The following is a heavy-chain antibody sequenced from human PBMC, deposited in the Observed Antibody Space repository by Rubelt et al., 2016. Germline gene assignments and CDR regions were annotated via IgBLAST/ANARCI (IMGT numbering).Heavy chain of an antibody. CDR1: GYTFTSYA. D-gene: IGHD2-15*01. Sequence: QVQLVQSGAEVKKPGASVKVSCKASGYTFTSYAMHWVRQAPGQRLEWMGWINAGNGNTKYSPKFQGRGISTRETSGSTADMELSSLRSEDTAVYYCARGDIVVVVAASNPLDYWGQGTLVTVSS. V-gene: IGHV1-3*01. J-gene: IGHJ4*02. CDR3: ARGDIVVVVAASNPLDY. CDR2: INAGNGNT.